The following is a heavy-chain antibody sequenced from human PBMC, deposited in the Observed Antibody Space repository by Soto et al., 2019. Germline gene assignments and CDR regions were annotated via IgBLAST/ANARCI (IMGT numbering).Heavy chain of an antibody. J-gene: IGHJ6*02. CDR1: GGSITSSSY. V-gene: IGHV4-39*01. Sequence: QPQLQESGPGLVKPSETLSLSCTVSGGSITSSSYWGWIRQPPGKGLEWIGSIYSTGNTYYNPSLKGRVTISADTSKNQFSLNLSSVTAADTAVYYCRSSSRYSTDVWGQGTTVYVSS. CDR3: RSSSRYSTDV. CDR2: IYSTGNT. D-gene: IGHD6-13*01.